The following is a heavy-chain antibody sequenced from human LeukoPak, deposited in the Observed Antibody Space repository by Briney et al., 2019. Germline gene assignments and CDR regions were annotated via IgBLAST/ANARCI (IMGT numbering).Heavy chain of an antibody. J-gene: IGHJ5*02. V-gene: IGHV4-34*01. CDR3: ASLSRVVVAAHSPWFDP. Sequence: SETLSLTCAVYGGSFSGYYWSWIRQPPGKGLEWIGEINHSGSTNYNPSLKSRVTISVDTSKNQFSLKPSSVTAADTAVYYCASLSRVVVAAHSPWFDPWGQGTLVTVSS. D-gene: IGHD2-15*01. CDR1: GGSFSGYY. CDR2: INHSGST.